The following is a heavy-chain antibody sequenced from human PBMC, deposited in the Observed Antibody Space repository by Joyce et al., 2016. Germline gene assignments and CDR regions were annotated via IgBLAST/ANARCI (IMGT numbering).Heavy chain of an antibody. V-gene: IGHV5-51*01. D-gene: IGHD1-1*01. CDR2: IDPDDSET. CDR1: GYTFRSYW. CDR3: ARHSGATGEDY. Sequence: EVQLEQPGAEVKKPGESLKFSCKTSGYTFRSYWIAWVRQMHGRGLEWMGMIDPDDSETRYSQSFQDHVTISADKSVSTAYLHWGSLEASDTAVYYYARHSGATGEDYWGQGTLVTVSS. J-gene: IGHJ4*02.